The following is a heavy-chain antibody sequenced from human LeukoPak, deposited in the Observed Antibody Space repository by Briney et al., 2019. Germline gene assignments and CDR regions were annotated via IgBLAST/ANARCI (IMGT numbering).Heavy chain of an antibody. CDR1: GFTFRDYD. J-gene: IGHJ3*02. CDR3: VRGGIRVSGIDAFDI. V-gene: IGHV3-13*01. CDR2: IGIGDDT. Sequence: GGSLRLSCAASGFTFRDYDMHWVRQVPGRGLEWVSAIGIGDDTHYPDSVKGRFTISRENAKNSLYLQMNTLRDGDTAVYYCVRGGIRVSGIDAFDIWGQGTMVTVSS. D-gene: IGHD5/OR15-5a*01.